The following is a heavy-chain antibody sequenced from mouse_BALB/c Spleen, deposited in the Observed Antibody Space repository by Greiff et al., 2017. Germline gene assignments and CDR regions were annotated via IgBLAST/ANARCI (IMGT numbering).Heavy chain of an antibody. D-gene: IGHD1-1*01. CDR1: GYSFTSYW. CDR3: ARGEKDYYGYYFDY. V-gene: IGHV1S126*01. Sequence: VHLVESGPQLVRPGASVKISCKASGYSFTSYWMHWVKQRPGQGLEWIGMIDPSDSETRLNQKFKDKATLTVDKSSSTAYMQLSSPTSEDSAVYYCARGEKDYYGYYFDYWGQGTTLTVSS. J-gene: IGHJ2*01. CDR2: IDPSDSET.